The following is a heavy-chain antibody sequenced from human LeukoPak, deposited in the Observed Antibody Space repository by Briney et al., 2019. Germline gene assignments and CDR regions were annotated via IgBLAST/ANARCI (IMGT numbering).Heavy chain of an antibody. V-gene: IGHV3-23*01. Sequence: GGSLTLSCAASGFTFSSYGMSWVRQAPGTGLEWFSAISESGGATYYADSVKGRFTISRDNSQNTLWLQMNSLRAEDTAIYYCAKFYEGRAYSSGFSDCWGQGTLVTVSS. CDR3: AKFYEGRAYSSGFSDC. CDR1: GFTFSSYG. CDR2: ISESGGAT. J-gene: IGHJ4*02. D-gene: IGHD3-22*01.